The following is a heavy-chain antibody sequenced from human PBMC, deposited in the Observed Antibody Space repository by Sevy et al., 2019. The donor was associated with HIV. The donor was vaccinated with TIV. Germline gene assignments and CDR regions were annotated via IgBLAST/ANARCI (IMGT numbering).Heavy chain of an antibody. V-gene: IGHV4-61*01. J-gene: IGHJ5*02. D-gene: IGHD1-26*01. CDR1: GGSVSSDNYY. CDR2: IYYSGSP. Sequence: SETLSLTCTVSGGSVSSDNYYWSWIRQPPGKGLEWIGNIYYSGSPNYNPSLKSRVTISVDTSKNQFSLKLSSVTAADTAVYYCARDHSRSYYDSWFDPWGQGTLVTVSS. CDR3: ARDHSRSYYDSWFDP.